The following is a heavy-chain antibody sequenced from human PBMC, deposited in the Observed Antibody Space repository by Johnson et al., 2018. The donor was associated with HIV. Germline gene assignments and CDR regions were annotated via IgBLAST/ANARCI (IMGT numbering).Heavy chain of an antibody. V-gene: IGHV3-53*01. CDR1: GFTVSSNY. Sequence: VQLVESGGGLIQPGGSLRLSCAASGFTVSSNYMSWVRQAPGKGLEWVSVIYSDGSTYHADSVKGRFTISRDNSKNTLYLQMNSLRAEDTAVYYCARACRDGYTCDVFDIWGQGTMVTVSS. CDR3: ARACRDGYTCDVFDI. J-gene: IGHJ3*02. D-gene: IGHD5-24*01. CDR2: IYSDGST.